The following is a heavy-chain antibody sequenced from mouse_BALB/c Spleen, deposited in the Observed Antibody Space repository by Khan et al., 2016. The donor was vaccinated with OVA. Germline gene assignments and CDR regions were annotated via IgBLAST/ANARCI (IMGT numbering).Heavy chain of an antibody. CDR2: ININTGEP. Sequence: QIQLVQSGPELKKPGETVKISCKASGYTFTNYGMNWVKQAPGKGLKWMGWININTGEPTYADDFKGRFAFSLETSASSAYLQINNLKNDDTATYFGARGGRRAMDYWGQGTSVTVSS. J-gene: IGHJ4*01. CDR1: GYTFTNYG. D-gene: IGHD1-1*02. V-gene: IGHV9-3-1*01. CDR3: ARGGRRAMDY.